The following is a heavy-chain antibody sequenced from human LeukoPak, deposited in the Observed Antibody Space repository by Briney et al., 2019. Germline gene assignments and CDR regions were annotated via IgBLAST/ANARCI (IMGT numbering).Heavy chain of an antibody. D-gene: IGHD1-26*01. V-gene: IGHV3-48*02. Sequence: PGGSLRLSCAASGFTFNSYSMNWVRQAPGKGLEWVSYISSTSSTIYYADSVMGRFTISRDNAKNSLYLQMSSLRDEDTAVYYCARNTRGSYYDFWGQGTLVTVSS. J-gene: IGHJ4*02. CDR3: ARNTRGSYYDF. CDR2: ISSTSSTI. CDR1: GFTFNSYS.